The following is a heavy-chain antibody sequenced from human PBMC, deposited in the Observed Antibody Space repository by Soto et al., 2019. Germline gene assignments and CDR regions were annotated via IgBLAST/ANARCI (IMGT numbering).Heavy chain of an antibody. CDR3: ARNRRIAVAGAVYYYYYMDV. CDR2: ISAYNGNT. V-gene: IGHV1-18*01. Sequence: GASVKVSCKASGYTFTSYGISWVRQAPGQGLEWMGWISAYNGNTNYAQKLQGRVTMTTDTSTSTAYMELRSLRSDDTVVYYCARNRRIAVAGAVYYYYYMDVWGKGTTVTVSS. CDR1: GYTFTSYG. D-gene: IGHD6-19*01. J-gene: IGHJ6*03.